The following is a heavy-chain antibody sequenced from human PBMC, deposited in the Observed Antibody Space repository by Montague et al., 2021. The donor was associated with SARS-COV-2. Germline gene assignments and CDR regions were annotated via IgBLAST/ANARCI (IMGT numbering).Heavy chain of an antibody. CDR2: IHFSGST. D-gene: IGHD2-15*01. CDR3: SRHPPGSAGDEY. CDR1: DGSISHYY. Sequence: SETLSLTCTVSDGSISHYYWNWIRQPPGKGLEWIGYIHFSGSTNYNPSRKSRVAISLDSSENQFSLKLSSVTAADTAVYYCSRHPPGSAGDEYWGQGILVTVSS. J-gene: IGHJ4*02. V-gene: IGHV4-59*08.